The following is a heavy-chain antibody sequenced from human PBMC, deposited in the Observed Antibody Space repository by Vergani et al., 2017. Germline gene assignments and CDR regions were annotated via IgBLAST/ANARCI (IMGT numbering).Heavy chain of an antibody. V-gene: IGHV3-7*01. J-gene: IGHJ4*02. CDR2: IKQDGSEK. D-gene: IGHD2-2*01. CDR3: ARVRIVVVPAAGAFDY. CDR1: GFTFSSYW. Sequence: EVQLVESGGGLVQPGGSLRLSCAASGFTFSSYWMSWVRQAPGKGLEWVANIKQDGSEKYYVDSVKGRFTISRDNAKNSLYLQMNSLRAEDTALYYCARVRIVVVPAAGAFDYWGQGTLVTVSS.